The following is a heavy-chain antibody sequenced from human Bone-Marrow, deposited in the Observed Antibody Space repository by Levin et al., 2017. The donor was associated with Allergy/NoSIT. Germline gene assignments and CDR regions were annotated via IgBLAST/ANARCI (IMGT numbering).Heavy chain of an antibody. J-gene: IGHJ4*02. CDR1: GSTFTGYY. Sequence: PGGSLRLSCKASGSTFTGYYLHWVRQAPGQGPEWMGWINPNSGGPNYAQKFQGRVTMTRDTSISTAYMELSRLRSDDTAVYYCARLSHYNDSCWGPGTLVTVSS. CDR3: ARLSHYNDSC. CDR2: INPNSGGP. V-gene: IGHV1-2*02. D-gene: IGHD3-22*01.